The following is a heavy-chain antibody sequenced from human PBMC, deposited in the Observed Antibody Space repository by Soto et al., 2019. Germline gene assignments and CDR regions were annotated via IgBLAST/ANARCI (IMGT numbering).Heavy chain of an antibody. V-gene: IGHV1-46*03. D-gene: IGHD3-10*01. Sequence: QVQLVQSGAEVKKPGASVKVSCKASGYTFTSYYMHWVRQAPGQGLEWMGIINPSGGSTSYAQKFQGRVTMTRDTATSTVYMELSSLRSEDTVVYYCAREVTMVRGVIMYYFDYWGQGTLVTVSS. CDR1: GYTFTSYY. CDR2: INPSGGST. J-gene: IGHJ4*02. CDR3: AREVTMVRGVIMYYFDY.